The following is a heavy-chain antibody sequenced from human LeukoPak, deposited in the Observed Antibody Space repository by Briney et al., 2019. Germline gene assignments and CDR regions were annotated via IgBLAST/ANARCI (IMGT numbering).Heavy chain of an antibody. Sequence: ASVKVSCRASGYTFTSYGISWVRQAPGQGLEWMGWISAYNGNTNYAQKLQGRVTMTTDTSTSTAYMELRSLRSDDTAVYYCAREGHYDSSVLIDYWGQGTLVTVSS. CDR1: GYTFTSYG. D-gene: IGHD3-22*01. J-gene: IGHJ4*02. CDR3: AREGHYDSSVLIDY. CDR2: ISAYNGNT. V-gene: IGHV1-18*01.